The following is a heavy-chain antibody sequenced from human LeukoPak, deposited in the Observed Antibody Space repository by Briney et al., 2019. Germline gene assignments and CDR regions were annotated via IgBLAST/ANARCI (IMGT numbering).Heavy chain of an antibody. J-gene: IGHJ3*02. V-gene: IGHV3-48*04. CDR3: ARDRGGGDILTGYYPGAFDI. D-gene: IGHD3-9*01. Sequence: PGGSLRLSCAASGFTFSSYSMNWVRQAPGKGLEWVSYISSSGSTIYYADSVKGRFTISRDNAKNSLYLQMNSLRAEDTAVYYCARDRGGGDILTGYYPGAFDIWGQGTMVTVSS. CDR2: ISSSGSTI. CDR1: GFTFSSYS.